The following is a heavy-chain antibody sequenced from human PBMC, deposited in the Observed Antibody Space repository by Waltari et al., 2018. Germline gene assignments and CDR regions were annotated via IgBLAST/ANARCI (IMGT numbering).Heavy chain of an antibody. D-gene: IGHD6-6*01. CDR1: GFTFSSYG. CDR3: AKGPRIAARPGNWFDP. J-gene: IGHJ5*02. Sequence: QVQLVESGGGVVQPGGSLSLSCAASGFTFSSYGMHWVRQAPGKGLEWVAFIRYDGSNKYYADSVKGRFTISRDNSKNTLYLQMNSLRAEDTAVYYCAKGPRIAARPGNWFDPWGQGTLVTVSS. V-gene: IGHV3-30*02. CDR2: IRYDGSNK.